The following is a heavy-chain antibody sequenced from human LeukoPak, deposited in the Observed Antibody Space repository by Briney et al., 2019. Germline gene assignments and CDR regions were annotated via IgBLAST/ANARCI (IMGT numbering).Heavy chain of an antibody. Sequence: ASVSVSYKASGGTFSIYAISWVRQAPGQGREWMGRIIPLLGITNYAQKLQGRVTITADKSTSTAHMELSSLRSEDTAVYYCARVYYYDSSGYPNWFDPWGQGSLVTVSS. CDR1: GGTFSIYA. D-gene: IGHD3-22*01. J-gene: IGHJ5*02. CDR3: ARVYYYDSSGYPNWFDP. CDR2: IIPLLGIT. V-gene: IGHV1-69*04.